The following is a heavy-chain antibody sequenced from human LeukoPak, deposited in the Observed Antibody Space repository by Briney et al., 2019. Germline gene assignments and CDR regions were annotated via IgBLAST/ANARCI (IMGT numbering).Heavy chain of an antibody. J-gene: IGHJ4*02. CDR1: GYGFITYW. D-gene: IGHD3-10*01. CDR3: ARGSGARGGSGTYALNY. V-gene: IGHV5-51*01. CDR2: IYPANSDT. Sequence: GESLQISCNASGYGFITYWITWVRQMPGNGLEWVGIIYPANSDTRYSPSFQGQVTISADNSITTSYLQWSSLKASDTATYYCARGSGARGGSGTYALNYWGQGTLVTVSS.